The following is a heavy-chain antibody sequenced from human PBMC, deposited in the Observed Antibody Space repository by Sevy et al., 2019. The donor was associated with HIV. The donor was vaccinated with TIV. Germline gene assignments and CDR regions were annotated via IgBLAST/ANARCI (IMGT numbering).Heavy chain of an antibody. Sequence: ASVKVSCKASGYTFTGYYMHWVRQAPGQGLEWMGWINPNSGGTNYAQKFQGRVTMTRDTSISTAYMELSRLRSDDTAVYYCARGKGQYDYVWGSFNYWGQGTLVTVSS. J-gene: IGHJ4*02. V-gene: IGHV1-2*02. CDR3: ARGKGQYDYVWGSFNY. D-gene: IGHD3-16*01. CDR2: INPNSGGT. CDR1: GYTFTGYY.